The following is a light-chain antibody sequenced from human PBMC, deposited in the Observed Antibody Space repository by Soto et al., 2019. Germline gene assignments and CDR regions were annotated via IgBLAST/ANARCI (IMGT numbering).Light chain of an antibody. CDR3: QQYYSPPLN. Sequence: DIVMTQSPDSLAVSLGERATINCKPSQSVLYSSNNKNYLAWYQQKPGQPPKLLIYWASTRESGVPDRFRGSGSGTDFTLTISSLQAEDGAVYYCQQYYSPPLNFGGGTKVEIK. V-gene: IGKV4-1*01. CDR1: QSVLYSSNNKNY. CDR2: WAS. J-gene: IGKJ4*01.